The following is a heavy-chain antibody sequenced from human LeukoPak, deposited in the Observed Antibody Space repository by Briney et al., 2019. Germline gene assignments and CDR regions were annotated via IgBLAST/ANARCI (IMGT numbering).Heavy chain of an antibody. CDR1: GFTVSSNY. CDR3: ARGWYSGSYYDY. V-gene: IGHV3-66*01. CDR2: IYSGGST. J-gene: IGHJ4*02. D-gene: IGHD1-26*01. Sequence: GGTLRLSCAASGFTVSSNYMSWVRQAPGKGLEWVSVIYSGGSTYYADSVKGRFTISRDNSKNTLYLQMNSLRAEDTAVYYCARGWYSGSYYDYWGQGTLVTVSS.